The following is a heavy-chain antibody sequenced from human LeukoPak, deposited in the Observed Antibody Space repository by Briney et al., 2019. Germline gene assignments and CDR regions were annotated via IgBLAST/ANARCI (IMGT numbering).Heavy chain of an antibody. J-gene: IGHJ4*02. CDR2: ISGTSGTI. CDR3: ARDQAFDWSFDY. D-gene: IGHD3-9*01. Sequence: GGSLRLSCAASGFAFSSYSINWVRQAPGKGLEWLSYISGTSGTIYYADSVKGRFIISRDNAKNSLYLQMNSLRDEDTAVYYCARDQAFDWSFDYWGQGTLVTVSS. CDR1: GFAFSSYS. V-gene: IGHV3-48*02.